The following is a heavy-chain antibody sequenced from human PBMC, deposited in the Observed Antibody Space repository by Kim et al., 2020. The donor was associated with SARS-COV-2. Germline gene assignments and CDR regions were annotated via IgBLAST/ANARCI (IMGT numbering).Heavy chain of an antibody. D-gene: IGHD3-22*01. J-gene: IGHJ3*02. V-gene: IGHV4-31*02. CDR3: ARVTMIVVVIGAFDI. Sequence: PSLKSRVTISVDTSKNQFSLKLSSVTAADTAVYYCARVTMIVVVIGAFDIWGQGTMVTVSS.